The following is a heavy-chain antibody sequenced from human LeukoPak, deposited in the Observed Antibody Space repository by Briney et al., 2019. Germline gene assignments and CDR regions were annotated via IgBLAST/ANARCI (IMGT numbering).Heavy chain of an antibody. CDR1: GGSISPYY. CDR3: ARLSNYYDTTSGYYYSFDH. CDR2: IYASGST. V-gene: IGHV4-4*07. J-gene: IGHJ4*02. D-gene: IGHD3-22*01. Sequence: PSETLSLTCTVSGGSISPYYWSWIRQPAGKGLEWIGRIYASGSTNYNPSLQSRVTVSVDKSKNHFYLNLSSVTAADTAVYYCARLSNYYDTTSGYYYSFDHWGQGTLVTVSS.